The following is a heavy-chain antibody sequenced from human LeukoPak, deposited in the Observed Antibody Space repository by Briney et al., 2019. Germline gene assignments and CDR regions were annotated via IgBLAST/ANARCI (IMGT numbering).Heavy chain of an antibody. CDR1: GGSISSYY. D-gene: IGHD5-12*01. J-gene: IGHJ4*02. Sequence: PSETLSLTCTVSGGSISSYYWSWLRQPPGKGLEWIGYIYYSGSTNYNPSLKSRVTISVDTSKNQFFLKLSSVTAADTAVYYCARGHRRGYLPFDYWGQGTLVTVSS. CDR2: IYYSGST. V-gene: IGHV4-59*01. CDR3: ARGHRRGYLPFDY.